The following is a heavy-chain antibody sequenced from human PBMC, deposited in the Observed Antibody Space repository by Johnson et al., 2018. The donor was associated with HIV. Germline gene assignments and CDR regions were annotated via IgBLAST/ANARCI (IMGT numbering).Heavy chain of an antibody. D-gene: IGHD3-3*01. Sequence: QVQLVESGGGVVQPGGSLRLSCATSGFTFSSYGMHWVRQAPGEGLEWVAVISYDGSNKYYADSVKGRFTISRDNSKNTLYLQMNSLRAEDTAVYYCARCSDFGVIINDAFDIWGQGTMVIVSS. J-gene: IGHJ3*02. CDR3: ARCSDFGVIINDAFDI. CDR2: ISYDGSNK. V-gene: IGHV3-30*03. CDR1: GFTFSSYG.